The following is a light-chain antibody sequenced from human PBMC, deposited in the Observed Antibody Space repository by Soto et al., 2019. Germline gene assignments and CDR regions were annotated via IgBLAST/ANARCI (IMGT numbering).Light chain of an antibody. CDR1: QSIASN. CDR3: QQYNDWPFT. V-gene: IGKV3-15*01. CDR2: AAS. Sequence: EIVMTQSPATLSVSPGERATLSCRASQSIASNLAWYQQKPGQAPRLLIYAASTRATGIPARFSGSGSGTKFTLIISSLQSEDFAVYYCQQYNDWPFTFGPGTKVDIK. J-gene: IGKJ3*01.